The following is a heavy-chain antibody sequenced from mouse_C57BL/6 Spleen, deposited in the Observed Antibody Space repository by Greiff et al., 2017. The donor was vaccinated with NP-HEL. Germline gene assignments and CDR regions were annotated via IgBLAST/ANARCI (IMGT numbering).Heavy chain of an antibody. J-gene: IGHJ3*01. D-gene: IGHD4-1*01. CDR2: INPNNGGT. CDR1: GYTFTDYY. Sequence: VQLQQSGPELVKPGASVKISCKASGYTFTDYYMNWVKQSHGKSLEWIGDINPNNGGTSYNQKFKGKATLTVDKSSSTAYMELRSLTSEDSAVYYCARGRNWDWFAYWGQGTLVTVSA. V-gene: IGHV1-26*01. CDR3: ARGRNWDWFAY.